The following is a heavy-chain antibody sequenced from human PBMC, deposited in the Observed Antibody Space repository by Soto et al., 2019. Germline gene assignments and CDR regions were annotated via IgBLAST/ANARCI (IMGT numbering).Heavy chain of an antibody. Sequence: PGGSLRRSCAASGFTFRSYTMSWVRQAPGEGLEWVSTISGGGTNTYYADSVKGRFTISRDNSESTLYLQLSSLTLEDTAVYYCANTIGGPAHYWGQGTLVTVSS. V-gene: IGHV3-23*01. CDR1: GFTFRSYT. D-gene: IGHD3-10*01. CDR2: ISGGGTNT. CDR3: ANTIGGPAHY. J-gene: IGHJ4*02.